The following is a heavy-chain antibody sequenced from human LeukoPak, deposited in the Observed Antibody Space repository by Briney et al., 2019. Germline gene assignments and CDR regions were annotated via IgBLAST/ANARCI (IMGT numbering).Heavy chain of an antibody. CDR1: GFTLNSNW. CDR3: ATVFEH. CDR2: INEDGRGT. V-gene: IGHV3-74*01. Sequence: PGGSLRLSCAVSGFTLNSNWIHWARQAPGQGLVWVSRINEDGRGTSYADSVKGRFTISKDDAKNTVYLQMNSLRAEDTAVYYCATVFEHWGQGTLVTVSS. J-gene: IGHJ4*02.